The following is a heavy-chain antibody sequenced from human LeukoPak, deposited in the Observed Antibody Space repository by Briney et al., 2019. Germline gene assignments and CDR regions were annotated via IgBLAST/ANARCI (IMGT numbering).Heavy chain of an antibody. D-gene: IGHD2-15*01. V-gene: IGHV4-30-4*01. J-gene: IGHJ6*02. CDR3: ARDEFAGYCSGGSCYWGYYYYGMDV. CDR2: IYYSGST. Sequence: SETLSLTCAVSGGSISSSNWWSWVRQPPGKGLAWIGYIYYSGSTYYNPSLKSRVTISVDTSKNQFSLKLSSVTAADTAVYYCARDEFAGYCSGGSCYWGYYYYGMDVWGQGTTVTVSS. CDR1: GGSISSSNW.